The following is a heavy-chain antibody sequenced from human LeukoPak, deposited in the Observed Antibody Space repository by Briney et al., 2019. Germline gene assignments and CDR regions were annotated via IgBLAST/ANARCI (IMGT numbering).Heavy chain of an antibody. CDR1: GSTFTIYY. CDR3: ARAGVRSSYYYYYGMDV. Sequence: ASVNVSFKASGSTFTIYYIHWVRQAPGQGLEWMGIINPSGGSTSYAPKFQGRVIMTRDTSTSTVYMELSSLRCADTAVYYCARAGVRSSYYYYYGMDVWGQGTTVTVSS. D-gene: IGHD3-10*02. J-gene: IGHJ6*02. V-gene: IGHV1-46*01. CDR2: INPSGGST.